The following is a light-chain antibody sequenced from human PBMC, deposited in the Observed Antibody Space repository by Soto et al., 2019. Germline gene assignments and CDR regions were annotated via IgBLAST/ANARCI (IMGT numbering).Light chain of an antibody. V-gene: IGLV2-8*01. Sequence: QSVLTQPPSASGSPGQSVTISCTGTSSDVGGYNYVSWYQQHPGKAPKLMIYEVSKRPSGAPDRFSGSKSGNTASLTVSGLQAEDEADYYCSSYAGSNNLEVFGTGTKVTVL. CDR3: SSYAGSNNLEV. CDR1: SSDVGGYNY. J-gene: IGLJ1*01. CDR2: EVS.